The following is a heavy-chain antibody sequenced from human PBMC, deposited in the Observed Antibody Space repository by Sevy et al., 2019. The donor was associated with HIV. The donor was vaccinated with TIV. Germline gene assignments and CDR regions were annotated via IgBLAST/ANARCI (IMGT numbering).Heavy chain of an antibody. V-gene: IGHV3-74*01. Sequence: GGSLRLSCAASGFTFSSYWMHWVRQAPGKGLVWVSRINSDGSSTSYADSVKGRFTISRDNSKNTLYLQMNSLRAEDTAVYYCARSDCSSTSCYAPPSPHNSGSMDVWGQGTTVTVSS. CDR1: GFTFSSYW. D-gene: IGHD2-2*01. J-gene: IGHJ6*02. CDR3: ARSDCSSTSCYAPPSPHNSGSMDV. CDR2: INSDGSST.